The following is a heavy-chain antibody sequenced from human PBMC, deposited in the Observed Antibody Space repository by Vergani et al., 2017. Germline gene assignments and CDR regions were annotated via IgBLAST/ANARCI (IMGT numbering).Heavy chain of an antibody. V-gene: IGHV1-69*04. CDR2: IIPILGIA. J-gene: IGHJ6*02. CDR1: GYTFTSYG. D-gene: IGHD6-6*01. CDR3: ARKTEYSSSFRFYGMDV. Sequence: QVQLVQSGAEVKKPGASVKVSCKASGYTFTSYGISWVRQAPGQGLEWMGRIIPILGIANYAQKFQGRVTITADKSTSTAYMELSSLRSEDTAVYYCARKTEYSSSFRFYGMDVWGQGTTVTVSS.